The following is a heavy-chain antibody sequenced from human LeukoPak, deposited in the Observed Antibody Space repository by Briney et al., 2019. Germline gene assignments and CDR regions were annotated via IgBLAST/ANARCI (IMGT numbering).Heavy chain of an antibody. J-gene: IGHJ4*02. CDR1: GGSFSGYY. Sequence: SETLSLTCAVYGGSFSGYYWSWIRQPPGKGLEWIGEINHSGSTNYNPSLKSRVTISVDTSKNQFSLKLSSVTAADTAVYYCARHRCGGDCYSEIINYFDYWGQGTLVTVSS. V-gene: IGHV4-34*01. D-gene: IGHD2-21*02. CDR3: ARHRCGGDCYSEIINYFDY. CDR2: INHSGST.